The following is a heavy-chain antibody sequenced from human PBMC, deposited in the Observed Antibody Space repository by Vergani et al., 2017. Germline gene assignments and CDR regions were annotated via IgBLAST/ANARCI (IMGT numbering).Heavy chain of an antibody. CDR3: ASRYYGSGTYGY. Sequence: QLQLQESGPGLVKPSETLSLTCTVSGGSISSSSYYWGWIRQPPGKGLEWIGSIYYSGSTYYNPSLNSRVTISVDTSKNQFSLKLSSVTAADTAVYYCASRYYGSGTYGYWGQGTLVTVSS. J-gene: IGHJ4*02. V-gene: IGHV4-39*01. D-gene: IGHD3-10*01. CDR1: GGSISSSSYY. CDR2: IYYSGST.